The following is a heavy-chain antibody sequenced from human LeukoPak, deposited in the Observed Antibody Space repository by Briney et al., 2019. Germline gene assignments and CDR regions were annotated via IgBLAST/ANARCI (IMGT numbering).Heavy chain of an antibody. D-gene: IGHD6-13*01. CDR3: ARDGRYSSSWYYFDY. Sequence: PGRSLRLSCAASGFTFSSYGMHWVRQAPGKGLEWVAVIWYDGSNKYYADSVKGRFTISRDNSKNTLYLQMNSLRAEDTAVYYCARDGRYSSSWYYFDYWGQGTLVTVSS. V-gene: IGHV3-33*08. J-gene: IGHJ4*02. CDR1: GFTFSSYG. CDR2: IWYDGSNK.